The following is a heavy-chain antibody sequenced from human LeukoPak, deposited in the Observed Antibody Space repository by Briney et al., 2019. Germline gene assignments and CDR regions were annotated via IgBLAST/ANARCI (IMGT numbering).Heavy chain of an antibody. J-gene: IGHJ4*02. CDR3: AKDRAPLWFGELRLDY. Sequence: GGSLRLSCAASGFTFSSYAMSWVRQAPGKGLEWVSAISGSGGSTYYADSVKGRFTISRDNSKNTLYLQMNSLRAEDTAVYYCAKDRAPLWFGELRLDYWGQGTLVTVSS. CDR1: GFTFSSYA. D-gene: IGHD3-10*01. V-gene: IGHV3-23*01. CDR2: ISGSGGST.